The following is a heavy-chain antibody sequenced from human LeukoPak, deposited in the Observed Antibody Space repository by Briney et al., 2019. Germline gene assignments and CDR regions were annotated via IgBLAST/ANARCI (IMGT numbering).Heavy chain of an antibody. D-gene: IGHD3-9*01. CDR1: GYTFTNNF. V-gene: IGHV1-46*01. Sequence: ASVKVSCKASGYTFTNNFMHWVRQAPGQGLEWMGIINPSGDNTWYAQKFQGRVTMTRDTSIRTAYMELSRLRSDDTAVCYCARSPHILTGENFDYWGQGTLVTVSS. CDR2: INPSGDNT. CDR3: ARSPHILTGENFDY. J-gene: IGHJ4*02.